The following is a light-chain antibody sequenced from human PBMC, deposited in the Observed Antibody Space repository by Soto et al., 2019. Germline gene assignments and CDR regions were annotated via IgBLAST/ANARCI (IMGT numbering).Light chain of an antibody. J-gene: IGKJ1*01. CDR3: QQYGSSGT. CDR2: RAS. CDR1: QNIYSN. V-gene: IGKV3-15*01. Sequence: IVMTQSPATLSVSPGERATLSCRASQNIYSNVAWYQQRPGQAPRLLIYRASTRAPGIPARFSGSGSGTDFTLTISSLEPEDFAVYYCQQYGSSGTFGQGTKVDIK.